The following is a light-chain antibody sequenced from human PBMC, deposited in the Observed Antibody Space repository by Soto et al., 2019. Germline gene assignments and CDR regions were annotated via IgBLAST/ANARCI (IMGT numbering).Light chain of an antibody. J-gene: IGKJ4*01. CDR2: GAS. CDR1: QSVSSSY. Sequence: EIVLTQSPGTLSLSPGERATLSCRASQSVSSSYLASYQQKPGQAPRLFIYGASSRATGIPDRFSGSGSGTDFTLTISRLEPEDFAVYYCHQYDSSPLTFGGGTKVEIK. CDR3: HQYDSSPLT. V-gene: IGKV3-20*01.